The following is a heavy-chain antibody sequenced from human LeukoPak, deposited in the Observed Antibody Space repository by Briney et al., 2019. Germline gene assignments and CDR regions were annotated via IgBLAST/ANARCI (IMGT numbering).Heavy chain of an antibody. CDR2: IYTSGST. CDR3: ARFDPAAGAAFDI. V-gene: IGHV4-61*02. J-gene: IGHJ3*02. D-gene: IGHD6-25*01. Sequence: SETLSLTCTVSGGSISSGSYYWSWIRQPAGKGLEWIGRIYTSGSTNYNPSLKSRVTISVDTSKNQFSLKLSSVTAADTAVYYCARFDPAAGAAFDIWGQGTMVTVSS. CDR1: GGSISSGSYY.